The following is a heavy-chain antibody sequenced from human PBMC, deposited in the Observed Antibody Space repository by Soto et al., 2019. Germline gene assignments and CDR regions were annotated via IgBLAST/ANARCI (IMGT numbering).Heavy chain of an antibody. CDR1: GGTFSSYA. CDR2: IIPIFGTA. Sequence: SVKVSCKASGGTFSSYAISWVRQAPGQGLEWMGGIIPIFGTANYAQKFQGRVTITADESTSTAYMELSSLRSEDTAVYYCARGYCISTSCYVRDYYYGMDVWGQGTTVTVSS. V-gene: IGHV1-69*13. D-gene: IGHD2-2*01. J-gene: IGHJ6*02. CDR3: ARGYCISTSCYVRDYYYGMDV.